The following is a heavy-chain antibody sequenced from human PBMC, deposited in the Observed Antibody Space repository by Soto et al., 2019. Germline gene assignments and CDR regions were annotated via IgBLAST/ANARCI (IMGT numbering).Heavy chain of an antibody. V-gene: IGHV4-4*07. J-gene: IGHJ5*02. CDR2: IHGSGSA. D-gene: IGHD6-13*01. Sequence: SETLSLTCTVSNGSISNFYWNWIRQSAGKGLEWIGRIHGSGSATYNPSLRSRVTMSVETSKNQSSLKVNSVTGADTAVYYCARSSHKESWFDPWGQGTMVTVFS. CDR1: NGSISNFY. CDR3: ARSSHKESWFDP.